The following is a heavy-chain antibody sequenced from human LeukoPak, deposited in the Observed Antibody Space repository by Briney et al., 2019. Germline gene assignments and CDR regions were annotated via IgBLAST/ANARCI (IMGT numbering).Heavy chain of an antibody. Sequence: AGGSLRLSCEASGFIFSSFAMSWVRQAPGKGLEWVSVISGTGSTYYADSVKGRFTISRDNSKNTLYLQMNSLRAEDTAVYYCVIDREWLQFHYWGPGTLVSVSS. D-gene: IGHD3-3*01. V-gene: IGHV3-23*01. J-gene: IGHJ4*02. CDR2: ISGTGST. CDR3: VIDREWLQFHY. CDR1: GFIFSSFA.